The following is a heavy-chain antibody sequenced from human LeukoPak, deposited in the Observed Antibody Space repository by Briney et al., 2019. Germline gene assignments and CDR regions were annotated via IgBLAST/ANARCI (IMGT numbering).Heavy chain of an antibody. J-gene: IGHJ5*02. V-gene: IGHV4-30-4*01. Sequence: SQTLSLTCTVSGGSISSGDYYWSWIRQPPGKGLEWIGYIYYSGSTYYNPSLKSRVTISVDTSKNQFSLKLSSVPAAGTAVYYCASLRSVVPAALFWFDPWGQGPLVTVSS. CDR3: ASLRSVVPAALFWFDP. D-gene: IGHD2-2*01. CDR1: GGSISSGDYY. CDR2: IYYSGST.